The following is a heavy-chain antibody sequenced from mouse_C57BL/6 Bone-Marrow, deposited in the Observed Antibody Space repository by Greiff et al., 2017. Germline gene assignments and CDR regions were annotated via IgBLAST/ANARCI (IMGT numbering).Heavy chain of an antibody. CDR1: GFNIKDYY. CDR2: IDPEDGDT. CDR3: TTLYYGSSHWYFDV. V-gene: IGHV14-1*01. Sequence: EVHLVESGAELVRPGASVKLSCTASGFNIKDYYMHWVKQRPEQGLEWIGRIDPEDGDTEYAPKFQGHATMTADTSYNTAYLQLSSLTSEDTAVYYCTTLYYGSSHWYFDVWGTGTTVTVSS. J-gene: IGHJ1*03. D-gene: IGHD1-1*01.